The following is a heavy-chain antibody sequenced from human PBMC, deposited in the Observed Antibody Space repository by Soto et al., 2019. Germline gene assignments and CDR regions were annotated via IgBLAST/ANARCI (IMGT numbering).Heavy chain of an antibody. J-gene: IGHJ5*02. CDR3: ARDPSTINKLIGVWFDP. D-gene: IGHD4-4*01. Sequence: SVKVSCKASGDTFGRFTINWVRQAPGQGLEWMGGIKPISDITNYAQRFQGRVTFTADASTSTVYLELSSLRSEDTAMYYCARDPSTINKLIGVWFDPWGQGTLVTVFS. CDR2: IKPISDIT. CDR1: GDTFGRFT. V-gene: IGHV1-69*13.